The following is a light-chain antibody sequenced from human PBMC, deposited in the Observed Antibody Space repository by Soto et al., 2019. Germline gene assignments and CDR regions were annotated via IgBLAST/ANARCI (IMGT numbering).Light chain of an antibody. J-gene: IGKJ1*01. CDR1: QTIDQK. CDR2: DAS. CDR3: QQYDLYWT. V-gene: IGKV1-5*01. Sequence: DIRLTQSPSTQSASIGDRVTITCRASQTIDQKLAWYQQKPGKAPKLLIFDASTLESGVPSRFSGSGSGTDFSLSINSLQPEDLASYYCQQYDLYWTFGQGTKVEI.